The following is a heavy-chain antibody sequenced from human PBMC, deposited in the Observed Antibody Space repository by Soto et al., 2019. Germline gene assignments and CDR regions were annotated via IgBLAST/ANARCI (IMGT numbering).Heavy chain of an antibody. CDR1: GYTFTSNS. D-gene: IGHD3-10*01. V-gene: IGHV1-3*01. Sequence: QVQLVQSGAEVKKPGASVKVSCKASGYTFTSNSMHWVRQAPGQSLEWMGWINAGNGDTKYSQNFQGRVTITRDTSASTAYMELSSLRSEDTAVYYCARSGSTTYYDCSGYWGQGTQVTVSS. CDR2: INAGNGDT. J-gene: IGHJ4*02. CDR3: ARSGSTTYYDCSGY.